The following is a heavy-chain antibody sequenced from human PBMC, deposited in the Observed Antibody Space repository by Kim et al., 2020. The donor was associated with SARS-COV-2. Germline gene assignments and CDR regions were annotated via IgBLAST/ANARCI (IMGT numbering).Heavy chain of an antibody. D-gene: IGHD6-19*01. J-gene: IGHJ4*02. Sequence: GGSLRLSCAASRFIFSNYAMTWVRQAAGRGLESVSLINAGGTTTHYADSVKGRFTISRDNSKNTLFLQMNSLRVEDTAVYYCVAVGLGGYWGQGTLVTVSS. CDR3: VAVGLGGY. CDR1: RFIFSNYA. CDR2: INAGGTTT. V-gene: IGHV3-23*01.